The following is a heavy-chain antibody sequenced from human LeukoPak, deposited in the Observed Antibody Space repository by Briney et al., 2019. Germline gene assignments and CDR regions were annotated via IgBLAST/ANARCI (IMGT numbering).Heavy chain of an antibody. J-gene: IGHJ4*02. CDR2: VYYSGST. D-gene: IGHD3-10*01. CDR1: GGSITNYY. V-gene: IGHV4-59*08. Sequence: SETLSLTCTVSGGSITNYYWSWIRQPPGKGLEWIGYVYYSGSTNYNPSLKSRVTISVDTSKNQFSLKLSSVTAADTAVYYCAATMVRGVHKHFDYWGQGTMVTVSS. CDR3: AATMVRGVHKHFDY.